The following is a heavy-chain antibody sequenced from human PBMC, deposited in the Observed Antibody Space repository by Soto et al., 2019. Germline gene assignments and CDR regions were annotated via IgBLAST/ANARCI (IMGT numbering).Heavy chain of an antibody. V-gene: IGHV4-59*12. CDR3: AKGLPPWFDP. D-gene: IGHD5-12*01. CDR2: IYYSGST. Sequence: SETLSLTCTVSGGSISSYYWSWIRQPPGKGLEWIGYIYYSGSTNYNPSLKSRVTISVDTSKNQFSLQLNSVTPEDTAVYYCAKGLPPWFDPWGQGTLVTVSS. CDR1: GGSISSYY. J-gene: IGHJ5*02.